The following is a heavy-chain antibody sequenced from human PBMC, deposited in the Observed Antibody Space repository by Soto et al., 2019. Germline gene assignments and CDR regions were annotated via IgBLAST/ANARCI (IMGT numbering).Heavy chain of an antibody. J-gene: IGHJ1*01. CDR3: ARSGGGVDSYCTTPSCFADN. CDR2: ISAYNGDT. Sequence: QIHLVQSDAEMKEPGASVRVSCKASGYTFTNVGVAWVRQAPGQGLEWMGWISAYNGDTRCGEKFHDRIVLTTEKATATAYMGLSRLTSDDPAVYFWARSGGGVDSYCTTPSCFADNWGQGTPVTVSS. CDR1: GYTFTNVG. V-gene: IGHV1-18*01. D-gene: IGHD2-8*01.